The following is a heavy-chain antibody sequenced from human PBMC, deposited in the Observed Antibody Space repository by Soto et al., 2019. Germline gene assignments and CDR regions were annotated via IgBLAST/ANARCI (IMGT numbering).Heavy chain of an antibody. CDR3: ARDFSFGELSGGMDV. CDR1: GFTFSSYS. J-gene: IGHJ6*02. V-gene: IGHV3-21*01. D-gene: IGHD3-10*01. Sequence: GGSLRLSCAASGFTFSSYSMNWVRQAPGKGLEWVSSISSSSSYIYYADSVKGRFTISRDNAKNSLYLQMNSLRAEDTAVYYCARDFSFGELSGGMDVWGQGTTVTVSS. CDR2: ISSSSSYI.